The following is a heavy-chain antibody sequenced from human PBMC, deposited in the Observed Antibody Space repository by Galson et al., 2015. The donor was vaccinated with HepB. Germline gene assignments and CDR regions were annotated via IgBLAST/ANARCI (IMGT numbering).Heavy chain of an antibody. V-gene: IGHV3-66*04. D-gene: IGHD3-3*01. Sequence: SLRLSCAASGFTVSRNYMSWVRQAPGKGLEWVSVIYSGGSTYYADSVKGRFTISRDNSKNTLYLQMNSLRAEDTAVYYCARLTIFGVVADYWGQGTLVTVSS. CDR2: IYSGGST. CDR3: ARLTIFGVVADY. CDR1: GFTVSRNY. J-gene: IGHJ4*02.